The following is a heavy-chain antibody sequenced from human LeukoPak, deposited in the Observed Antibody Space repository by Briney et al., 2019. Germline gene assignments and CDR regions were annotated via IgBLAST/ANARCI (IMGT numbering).Heavy chain of an antibody. D-gene: IGHD2-2*01. J-gene: IGHJ4*02. Sequence: GGSLRLSCAASGFTFSSYSTNWVRQAPGKGLEWVSSISSSYIYYADSVKGRFTISRDNAKNSLYLQMNSLRAEDTAVYYCARGYQLLPIDYWGQGTLVTVSS. CDR1: GFTFSSYS. V-gene: IGHV3-21*01. CDR3: ARGYQLLPIDY. CDR2: ISSSYI.